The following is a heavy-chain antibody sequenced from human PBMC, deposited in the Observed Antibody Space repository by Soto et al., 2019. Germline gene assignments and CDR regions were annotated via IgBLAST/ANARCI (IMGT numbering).Heavy chain of an antibody. Sequence: GESLKISCSASGFTFSSYAMHWVRQAPGKGLEYVSAISSNGGSTYYADSVKGRFTISRDNSKNTLYLQMSSLRAEDTAVYYCVKSGSSSWYGEYFQHWGQGTLVTVSS. J-gene: IGHJ1*01. CDR2: ISSNGGST. D-gene: IGHD6-13*01. CDR1: GFTFSSYA. CDR3: VKSGSSSWYGEYFQH. V-gene: IGHV3-64D*08.